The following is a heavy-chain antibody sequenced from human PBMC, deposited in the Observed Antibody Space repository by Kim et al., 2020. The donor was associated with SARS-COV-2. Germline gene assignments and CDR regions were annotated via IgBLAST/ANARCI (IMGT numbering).Heavy chain of an antibody. CDR3: ARGGVRITMIVLTGDMDV. CDR2: ISAYNGNT. D-gene: IGHD3-22*01. CDR1: GYTFTSYG. J-gene: IGHJ6*02. V-gene: IGHV1-18*01. Sequence: ASVKVSCKASGYTFTSYGISWVRQAPGQGLEWMGWISAYNGNTNYAQKLQGRVTMTTDTSTNTAYMELRSLRSDDTAVYYCARGGVRITMIVLTGDMDVWGQGTTVTVSS.